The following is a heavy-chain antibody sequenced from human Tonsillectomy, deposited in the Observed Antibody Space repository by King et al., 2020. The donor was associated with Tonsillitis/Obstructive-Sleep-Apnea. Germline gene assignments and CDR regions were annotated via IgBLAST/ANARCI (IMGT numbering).Heavy chain of an antibody. Sequence: VQLVESGGGLVQPGGSLRLSCPASGFTFSRYTTNCVRQAPAKGLEWVSYISRSSKRYYADSVKGRFTTSRDNAKNSLSLHLNSLRDLDPAVYYCARSLGVDYWGQGTLVTVSA. D-gene: IGHD2-8*01. V-gene: IGHV3-48*02. CDR1: GFTFSRYT. J-gene: IGHJ4*02. CDR3: ARSLGVDY. CDR2: ISRSSKR.